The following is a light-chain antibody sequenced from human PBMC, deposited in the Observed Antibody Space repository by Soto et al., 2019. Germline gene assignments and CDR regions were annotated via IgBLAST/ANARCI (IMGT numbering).Light chain of an antibody. CDR1: QTVLYNSNDKNY. V-gene: IGKV4-1*01. J-gene: IGKJ3*01. CDR3: HQYYSTPFT. Sequence: DIVMTQSPDSLAVSLGERATINCKSSQTVLYNSNDKNYLAWYQQKPGQPPKLLIYWASTRESGVPDRFSGGGSGTDFTLTISSLQAEDVAVYYCHQYYSTPFTFGPGTKVDIK. CDR2: WAS.